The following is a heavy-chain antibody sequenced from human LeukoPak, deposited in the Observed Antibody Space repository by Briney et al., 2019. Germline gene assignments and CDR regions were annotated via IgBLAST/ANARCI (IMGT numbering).Heavy chain of an antibody. D-gene: IGHD3-10*01. CDR2: IKQDGSEK. Sequence: GGSLRLSCAASGFTFSSYWMSWVRQAPGKGLEWVANIKQDGSEKYYVDSVEGRFTISRDNAKNSLYLQMNSLRAEDTAVYYCARDLLWLGELSWFDPWGQGTLVSVSS. V-gene: IGHV3-7*03. CDR3: ARDLLWLGELSWFDP. CDR1: GFTFSSYW. J-gene: IGHJ5*02.